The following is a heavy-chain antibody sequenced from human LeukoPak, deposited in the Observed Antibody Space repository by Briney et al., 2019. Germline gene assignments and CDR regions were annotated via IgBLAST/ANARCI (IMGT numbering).Heavy chain of an antibody. CDR2: LYYSGTT. CDR1: GGSISSSSYY. Sequence: PSETLSLTCTVSGGSISSSSYYWVWIRQPPGKGLEWIGSLYYSGTTFYNPPLKSRVTISVGTSKNQFSLRLSSVTAADTAVYYCARQTYYYDSSGYFDYWGQGTLVTVSP. J-gene: IGHJ4*02. V-gene: IGHV4-39*01. CDR3: ARQTYYYDSSGYFDY. D-gene: IGHD3-22*01.